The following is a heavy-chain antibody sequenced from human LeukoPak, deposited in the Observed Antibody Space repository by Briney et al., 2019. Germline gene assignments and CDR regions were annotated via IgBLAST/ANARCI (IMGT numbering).Heavy chain of an antibody. V-gene: IGHV4-59*01. D-gene: IGHD5-18*01. CDR2: IYYSGST. CDR1: GGSISSYY. CDR3: ERGLGSYGVRRYYFDY. J-gene: IGHJ4*02. Sequence: PSETLSLTCTVAGGSISSYYWSWIRQPPGKGLEWIGYIYYSGSTNYNPSLKSRVTISGDTSKNQFSLKLSSVTAADPALYYCERGLGSYGVRRYYFDYWGQGTLVTVSS.